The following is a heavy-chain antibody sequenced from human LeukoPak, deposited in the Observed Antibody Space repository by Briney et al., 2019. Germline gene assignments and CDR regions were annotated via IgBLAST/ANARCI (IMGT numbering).Heavy chain of an antibody. CDR3: AKDIGFGGSYFDY. J-gene: IGHJ4*02. CDR2: ISYDGSNK. Sequence: GRSLRLSCAASGFTFSSYGMHWVRQAPGKGLEWVAVISYDGSNKYYADSVKGRFTISRDNSKNTLYLQMNSLRAEDTAVYYCAKDIGFGGSYFDYWGQGTLVTVSS. D-gene: IGHD3-10*01. V-gene: IGHV3-30*18. CDR1: GFTFSSYG.